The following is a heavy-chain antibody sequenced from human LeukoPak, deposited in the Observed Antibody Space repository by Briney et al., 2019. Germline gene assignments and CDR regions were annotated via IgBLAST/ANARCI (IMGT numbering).Heavy chain of an antibody. CDR1: GGSISSSSYY. Sequence: SQTLSLTCTVSGGSISSSSYYWGWIRQPPGKGLEWIGSIYYSGSTYYNPSLKSRVTISVDTSKNQFSLKLSSVTAADTAVYYCARRATYNWFDPWGQGTLVTVSS. J-gene: IGHJ5*02. V-gene: IGHV4-39*01. CDR2: IYYSGST. CDR3: ARRATYNWFDP. D-gene: IGHD1-26*01.